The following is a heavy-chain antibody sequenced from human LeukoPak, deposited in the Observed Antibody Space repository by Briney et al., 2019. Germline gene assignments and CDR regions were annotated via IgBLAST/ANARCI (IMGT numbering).Heavy chain of an antibody. V-gene: IGHV1-69*05. J-gene: IGHJ4*02. D-gene: IGHD2-21*02. CDR1: GGTFSSYA. Sequence: GASVKVSCKASGGTFSSYAISWVRQAPGQGLEWMGMIIPIFGTANYAQKFQGRVTITTDESTSTAYMELSSLRSEDTAVYYCARVIFRAYCGGDCYPLWGQGTLVTVSS. CDR2: IIPIFGTA. CDR3: ARVIFRAYCGGDCYPL.